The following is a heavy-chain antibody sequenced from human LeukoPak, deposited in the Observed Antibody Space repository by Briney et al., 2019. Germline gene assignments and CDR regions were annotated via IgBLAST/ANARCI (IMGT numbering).Heavy chain of an antibody. CDR1: SGSFSGYY. V-gene: IGHV4-34*01. CDR2: FNHNWGT. Sequence: SETLSLTCAVYSGSFSGYYWTWFRQPPGKGLEWIGEFNHNWGTKYNPSLNSRVTISVDTSNNHLSLKLTSVTAADTAVYYCAASIWFGIYPDYWGQGTLVTVSS. J-gene: IGHJ4*02. CDR3: AASIWFGIYPDY. D-gene: IGHD3-10*01.